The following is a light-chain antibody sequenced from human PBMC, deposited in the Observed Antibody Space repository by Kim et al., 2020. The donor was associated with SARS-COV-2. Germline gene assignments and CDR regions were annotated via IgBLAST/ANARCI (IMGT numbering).Light chain of an antibody. J-gene: IGLJ3*02. V-gene: IGLV3-25*03. CDR2: KDT. CDR3: QSADSSDTFWV. Sequence: SYELTQPPSVSLSPGQTARITCSGDALPNQYAYWFQQKPGQAPVLVIYKDTERPSGIPERFSGSTSGTTVTLTISGVQAEDEADYYCQSADSSDTFWVFGGGTKLTVL. CDR1: ALPNQY.